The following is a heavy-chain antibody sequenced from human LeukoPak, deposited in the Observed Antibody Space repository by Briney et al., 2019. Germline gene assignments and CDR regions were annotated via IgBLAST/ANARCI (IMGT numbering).Heavy chain of an antibody. D-gene: IGHD5-12*01. J-gene: IGHJ6*03. CDR2: ISVYNGRA. CDR1: GYTFSLYG. V-gene: IGHV1-18*01. Sequence: ASGKVCCKPSGYTFSLYGINWVRQAPGAGLGWMGGISVYNGRANYAQKFHVRVRLTTDASTNTAYMELRRLRSNDTAVYYCARAWLRSKYYYYMDVWGKATTVTVSS. CDR3: ARAWLRSKYYYYMDV.